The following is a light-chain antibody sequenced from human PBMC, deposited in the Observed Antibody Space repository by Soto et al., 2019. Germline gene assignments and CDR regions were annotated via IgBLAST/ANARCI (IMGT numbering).Light chain of an antibody. V-gene: IGKV1-5*03. J-gene: IGKJ1*01. CDR2: KAS. CDR3: QQYSDNWT. CDR1: QSISSW. Sequence: DIQMTQSPSTLSASVGDRVTITCRASQSISSWLAWYQQKPGTAPNLLIYKASTLQGGVPSRFSGSGSGSEFTLTISSLQPDDSAIYYCQQYSDNWTFGHGTTVEIK.